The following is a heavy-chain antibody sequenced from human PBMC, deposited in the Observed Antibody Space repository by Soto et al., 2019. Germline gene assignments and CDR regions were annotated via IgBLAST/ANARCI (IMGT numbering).Heavy chain of an antibody. CDR1: GFTFSSYW. V-gene: IGHV3-74*01. D-gene: IGHD5-12*01. CDR3: ARVHIYSGYDFIYHYDY. J-gene: IGHJ4*02. CDR2: INSDGSST. Sequence: PGGSLRLSCAASGFTFSSYWMHWVRQAPGKGLVWVSRINSDGSSTSYADSVKGRFTISRDNAKNTLYLQMNSLRAEDTAVYYCARVHIYSGYDFIYHYDYWGQGPLVTVSS.